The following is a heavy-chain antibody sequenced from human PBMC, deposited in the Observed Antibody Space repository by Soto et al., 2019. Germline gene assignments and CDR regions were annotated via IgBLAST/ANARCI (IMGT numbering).Heavy chain of an antibody. D-gene: IGHD1-26*01. V-gene: IGHV1-46*01. J-gene: IGHJ6*02. CDR1: GYAFTCYS. CDR2: INPSGGRT. Sequence: ASLKVSCKAAGYAFTCYSMHSVRQAPGQGLEWIGIINPSGGRTTYAQKFQGRVTMTRDTSTSTVYMELSSLRSEDTAVYYRARGPPYIWELALTYYYYGMDVWGQGTTVTVSS. CDR3: ARGPPYIWELALTYYYYGMDV.